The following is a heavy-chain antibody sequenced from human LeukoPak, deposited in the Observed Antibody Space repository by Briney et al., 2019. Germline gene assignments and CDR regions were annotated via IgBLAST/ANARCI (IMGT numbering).Heavy chain of an antibody. CDR3: ARVSVTLLYYFDY. J-gene: IGHJ4*02. V-gene: IGHV4-31*03. D-gene: IGHD4-17*01. Sequence: SETLSLTCTVSSGSISSGGYYWSWIRQHPGKGLEWIGYIYYSGSTYYNPSLKSRVTISVDTSKNQFSLKLSSVTAADTAVYYCARVSVTLLYYFDYWGQGTLVTVSS. CDR2: IYYSGST. CDR1: SGSISSGGYY.